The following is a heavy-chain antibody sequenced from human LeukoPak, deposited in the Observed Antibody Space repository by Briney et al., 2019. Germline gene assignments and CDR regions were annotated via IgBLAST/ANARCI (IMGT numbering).Heavy chain of an antibody. J-gene: IGHJ5*02. D-gene: IGHD6-19*01. Sequence: KSSETLSLTCTVSGGSISSSSYYWGWIRQPPGKGLEWIGSIYYSGSTYYNPSLKSRVTISVDTSKNQFSPKLSSVTAADTAVYYCAREGETIAVAENWFDPWGQGTLVTVSS. CDR3: AREGETIAVAENWFDP. CDR2: IYYSGST. CDR1: GGSISSSSYY. V-gene: IGHV4-39*07.